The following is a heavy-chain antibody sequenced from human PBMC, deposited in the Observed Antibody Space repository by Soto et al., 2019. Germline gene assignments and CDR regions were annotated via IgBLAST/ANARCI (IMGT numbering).Heavy chain of an antibody. D-gene: IGHD3-10*01. CDR2: INHSGST. CDR1: GGSFSGYY. J-gene: IGHJ4*02. CDR3: ARGGAYYGSGSSYFGFDY. Sequence: QVQLQQWGAGLLKPSETLSLTCAVYGGSFSGYYWSWIRQPPGKGLEWIGDINHSGSTNYNPSLKSRVTISVDTSKNQFSLKLSSVTAADTAVYYCARGGAYYGSGSSYFGFDYWGQGTLVTVSS. V-gene: IGHV4-34*01.